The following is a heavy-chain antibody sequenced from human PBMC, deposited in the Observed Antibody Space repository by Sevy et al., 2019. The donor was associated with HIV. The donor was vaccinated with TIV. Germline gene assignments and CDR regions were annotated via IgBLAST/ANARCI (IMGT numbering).Heavy chain of an antibody. J-gene: IGHJ6*02. CDR2: ISWNSGSI. D-gene: IGHD5-12*01. CDR1: GFTFDDYA. V-gene: IGHV3-9*01. Sequence: GGSLRLSCAASGFTFDDYAMHWVRQAPGKGLEWVSGISWNSGSIGYPDSVKGGFTISRDNAKNSLYLQMNSLRAEDTALYYCANRLAIAKGMHVWGQGITVTVSS. CDR3: ANRLAIAKGMHV.